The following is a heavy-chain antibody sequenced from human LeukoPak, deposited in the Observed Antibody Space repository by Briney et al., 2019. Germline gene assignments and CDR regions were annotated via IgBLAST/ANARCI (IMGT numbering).Heavy chain of an antibody. Sequence: SESLSLTCSVSGGSVTSGGFYWGWLRQPPGKGPEWIATIYYTGSTYYNPSLKSRVTISIGTSKNQFSLRLTSVTATDTAVYHCARHSGSGSLSRPFDPWGQGTLVTVSS. CDR1: GGSVTSGGFY. J-gene: IGHJ5*02. CDR2: IYYTGST. D-gene: IGHD3-10*01. V-gene: IGHV4-39*01. CDR3: ARHSGSGSLSRPFDP.